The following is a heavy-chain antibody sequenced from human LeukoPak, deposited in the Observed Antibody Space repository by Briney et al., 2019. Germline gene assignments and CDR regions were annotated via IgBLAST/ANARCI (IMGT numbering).Heavy chain of an antibody. D-gene: IGHD5-24*01. CDR1: GFTFSSYA. V-gene: IGHV3-30-3*01. CDR2: ISYDGSNK. CDR3: ARQGMAHDY. J-gene: IGHJ4*02. Sequence: GGSPRLSCAASGFTFSSYAMHWVRQAPGKGLEWVAVISYDGSNKYYADSVKGRFTISRDNSKNTLYLQMNSLRAEDTAVYYCARQGMAHDYWGQGTLVTVSS.